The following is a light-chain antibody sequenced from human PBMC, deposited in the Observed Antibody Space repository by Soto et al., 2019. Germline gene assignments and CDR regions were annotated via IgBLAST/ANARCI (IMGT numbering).Light chain of an antibody. CDR3: FSYAGSYG. V-gene: IGLV2-11*01. CDR1: SSDVGGYNY. Sequence: QSALTQPRSVSGSPGQSVTISCTGTSSDVGGYNYVSWYQQHPGKAPKLMIYDVSKRPSGVPDRFSGSKSGNTASLTISGLQDEDQADYYCFSYAGSYGFGTGTKLTVL. J-gene: IGLJ1*01. CDR2: DVS.